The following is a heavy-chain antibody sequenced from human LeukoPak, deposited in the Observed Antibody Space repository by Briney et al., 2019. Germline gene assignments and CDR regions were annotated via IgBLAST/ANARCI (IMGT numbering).Heavy chain of an antibody. CDR1: GFTFSSYS. Sequence: GGSLRLSCAASGFTFSSYSMNWVRQAPGKGLEWVSSIRSSSSYIYYADSVKGRFTISRDNAKNSLYLQMNSLRAEDTAVYYCARDGIAAAATKAGYYYYGMDVWGQGTTVTVSS. D-gene: IGHD6-13*01. CDR2: IRSSSSYI. V-gene: IGHV3-21*01. CDR3: ARDGIAAAATKAGYYYYGMDV. J-gene: IGHJ6*02.